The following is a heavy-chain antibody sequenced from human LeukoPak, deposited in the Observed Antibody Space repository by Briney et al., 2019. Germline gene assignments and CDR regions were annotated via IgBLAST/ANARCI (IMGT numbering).Heavy chain of an antibody. Sequence: QPGGSLRLSCAASGFTFSSYEMNWVRQAPGKGLEWVSYISSSGSTIYYADSVKGRFTISRDNAKNSLYLQMNSLRAEDTAVYYCARAFLRGRIAVAGNYYYYGMDVWGQGTTVTVSS. D-gene: IGHD6-19*01. J-gene: IGHJ6*02. CDR3: ARAFLRGRIAVAGNYYYYGMDV. V-gene: IGHV3-48*03. CDR1: GFTFSSYE. CDR2: ISSSGSTI.